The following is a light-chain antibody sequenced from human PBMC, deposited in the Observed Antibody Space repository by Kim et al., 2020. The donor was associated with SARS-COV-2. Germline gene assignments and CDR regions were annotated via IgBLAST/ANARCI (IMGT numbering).Light chain of an antibody. CDR2: DAS. CDR1: QSIGGW. V-gene: IGKV1-5*01. Sequence: GDRVTITRRASQSIGGWLAWYQQKPGKAPKLLIYDASSVESGVPSRFSGSGSGTEFTLTISSLQPDDSATYYCQHHSTYPITFGQGTRLEI. CDR3: QHHSTYPIT. J-gene: IGKJ5*01.